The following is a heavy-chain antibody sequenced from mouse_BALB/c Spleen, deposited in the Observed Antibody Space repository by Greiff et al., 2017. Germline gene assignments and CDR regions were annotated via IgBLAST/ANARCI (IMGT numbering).Heavy chain of an antibody. J-gene: IGHJ3*01. Sequence: EVNVVESGGGLVQPGGSRKLSCAASGFTFSSFGMHWVRLAPEKGLEWVAYISSGSSTIYYADTGKGRFTISRDNPKNTLFLQMTSLRSEDTAMYYCARGSYYGYDWFAYWGQGTLVTVSA. CDR3: ARGSYYGYDWFAY. V-gene: IGHV5-17*02. CDR2: ISSGSSTI. CDR1: GFTFSSFG. D-gene: IGHD2-2*01.